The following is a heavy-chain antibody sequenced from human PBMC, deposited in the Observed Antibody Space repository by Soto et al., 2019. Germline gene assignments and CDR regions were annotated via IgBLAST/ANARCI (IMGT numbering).Heavy chain of an antibody. V-gene: IGHV3-21*05. CDR1: GFTFSDYS. Sequence: PGGSLRLSCVASGFTFSDYSMNWVRQAPGKGLEWVSVISCRSSHIHYADSVKGRFTISRDNSKNTLYLQMNSLRAEDTAVYYCAREGIAAAGNYYYYGMDVWGQGTTVTVSS. D-gene: IGHD6-13*01. CDR2: ISCRSSHI. CDR3: AREGIAAAGNYYYYGMDV. J-gene: IGHJ6*02.